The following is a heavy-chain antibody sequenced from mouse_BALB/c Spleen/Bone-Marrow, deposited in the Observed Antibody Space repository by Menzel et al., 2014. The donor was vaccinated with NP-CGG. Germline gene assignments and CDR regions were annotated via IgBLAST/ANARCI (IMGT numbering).Heavy chain of an antibody. CDR1: GFTFSNFG. J-gene: IGHJ2*01. CDR3: ARSHFYGNYFDY. Sequence: EVMLVESGGGLVQPGGSRKLSCAASGFTFSNFGMHWFRQSPEEGLEWVAFVSTGSTIIYYADTVKGRFTISRDNPENTLFLQMTSLRSEDTAIYYCARSHFYGNYFDYWGQGTTLTVSS. D-gene: IGHD2-1*01. V-gene: IGHV5-17*02. CDR2: VSTGSTII.